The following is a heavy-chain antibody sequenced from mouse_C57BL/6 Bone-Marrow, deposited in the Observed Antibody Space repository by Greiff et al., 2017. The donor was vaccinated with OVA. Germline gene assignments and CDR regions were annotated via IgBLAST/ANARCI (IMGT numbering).Heavy chain of an antibody. CDR3: ARLFFDY. V-gene: IGHV5-17*01. CDR2: ISSGSSTI. CDR1: GFTFSDYG. Sequence: EVKVVESGGGLVKPGGSLKLSCAASGFTFSDYGMHWVRQAPEKGLEWVAYISSGSSTIYYADTVQGRLTISRDNAKNTLLLKMTSLRSDDTAMYYCARLFFDYWGQGTTLTVSS. J-gene: IGHJ2*01.